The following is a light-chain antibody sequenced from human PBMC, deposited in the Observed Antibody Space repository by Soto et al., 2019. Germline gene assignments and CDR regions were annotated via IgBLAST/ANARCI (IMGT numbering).Light chain of an antibody. CDR2: GAS. CDR1: QSVSSSY. CDR3: QQYGSSLLFT. J-gene: IGKJ3*01. Sequence: EIVLTQSPGTLSLSPGERATLSCRASQSVSSSYLAWYQQKPGQAPRLLIYGASSRATGIPDRFSGSGSGKDFTLPISRLEPEDFAVYYCQQYGSSLLFTFGPGTKVDIK. V-gene: IGKV3-20*01.